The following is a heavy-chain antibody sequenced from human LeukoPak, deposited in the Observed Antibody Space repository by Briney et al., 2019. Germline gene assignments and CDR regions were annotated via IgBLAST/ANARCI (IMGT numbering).Heavy chain of an antibody. CDR2: IYTSGST. CDR1: GGSISSYY. J-gene: IGHJ5*02. V-gene: IGHV4-4*07. CDR3: ARAVYYYGSGSYYNGIRFDP. D-gene: IGHD3-10*01. Sequence: SETLSLTCTVSGGSISSYYWSWIRQPAGKGLEWIGRIYTSGSTNYNPSLKSRVTMSVDTSKSQFSLKLSSVTAADTAVYYCARAVYYYGSGSYYNGIRFDPWGQGTLVTVSS.